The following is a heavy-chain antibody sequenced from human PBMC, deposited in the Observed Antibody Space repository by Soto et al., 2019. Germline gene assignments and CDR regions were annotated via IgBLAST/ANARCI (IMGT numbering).Heavy chain of an antibody. CDR3: ARQRTTVVTQAYFDH. Sequence: SETLSLTCIVSGESLSSSSSYWDRIRQPPGKGLEWIGSIYYSGHTYYNPSFKSRVTISIDTSKNQFSLKLSSVTATDTAVYYCARQRTTVVTQAYFDHWGQGALVTVSS. J-gene: IGHJ4*02. V-gene: IGHV4-39*01. D-gene: IGHD2-21*02. CDR1: GESLSSSSSY. CDR2: IYYSGHT.